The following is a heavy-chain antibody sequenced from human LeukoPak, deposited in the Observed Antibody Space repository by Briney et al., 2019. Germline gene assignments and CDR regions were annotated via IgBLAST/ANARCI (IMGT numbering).Heavy chain of an antibody. Sequence: PGGSLRLSCAASGFTFSDYYMSWIRQAPGKGLEWVSYISSSGSTIFYADSVKGRFTFSRDNAKNSLYLQMNSLRAEDTAVYYCARALNLLDPVTLDYWGQGTLVTVSS. CDR2: ISSSGSTI. CDR1: GFTFSDYY. D-gene: IGHD1-1*01. CDR3: ARALNLLDPVTLDY. V-gene: IGHV3-11*04. J-gene: IGHJ4*02.